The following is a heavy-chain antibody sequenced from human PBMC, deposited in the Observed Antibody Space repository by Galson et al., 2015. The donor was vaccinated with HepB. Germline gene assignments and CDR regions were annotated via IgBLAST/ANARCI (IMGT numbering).Heavy chain of an antibody. V-gene: IGHV3-64D*09. J-gene: IGHJ4*02. Sequence: SLRLSCAASGFTFSSYAMHWVRQAPGKGLEYVSAISSNGGSTYYADSVKGRFTISRDNSKNTLYLQMSSLRAEDTAVYYCVKVAASVRSSWYPHGHFDYWGQGTLVTVSS. CDR1: GFTFSSYA. CDR3: VKVAASVRSSWYPHGHFDY. CDR2: ISSNGGST. D-gene: IGHD6-13*01.